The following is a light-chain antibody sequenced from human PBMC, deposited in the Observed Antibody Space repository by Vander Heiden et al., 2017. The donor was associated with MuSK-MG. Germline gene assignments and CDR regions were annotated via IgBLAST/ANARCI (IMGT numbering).Light chain of an antibody. V-gene: IGLV2-14*03. J-gene: IGLJ2*01. CDR2: DVS. CDR3: SSYTSSSTVV. CDR1: SSDVGGYNY. Sequence: QSALTQPASVSGSPGQSITISCTGTSSDVGGYNYVSWYQQHPGNAPKLMIYDVSNRPSGASNRFSGSKSGNTASLTISGLQAEDEADYYCSSYTSSSTVVFGGGTKLTVL.